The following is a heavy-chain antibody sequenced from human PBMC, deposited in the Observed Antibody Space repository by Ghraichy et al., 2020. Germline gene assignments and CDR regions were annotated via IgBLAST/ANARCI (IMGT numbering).Heavy chain of an antibody. Sequence: SETPSLTCIVSGGSISSTTHYWGWIRQPPGKGLEWIGSIYYSGSTHYNPSLKSRVTVSVDTSKNQFSLKLTSVTAADTALYYCVRNSTVAARSRAADVWGQGTTVTVSS. CDR3: VRNSTVAARSRAADV. CDR2: IYYSGST. D-gene: IGHD6-19*01. J-gene: IGHJ6*02. V-gene: IGHV4-39*01. CDR1: GGSISSTTHY.